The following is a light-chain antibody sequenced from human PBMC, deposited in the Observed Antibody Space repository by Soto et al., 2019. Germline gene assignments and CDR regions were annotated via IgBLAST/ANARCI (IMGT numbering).Light chain of an antibody. CDR1: HRVSSR. CDR2: GAS. J-gene: IGKJ4*01. CDR3: QHYTNWPLT. V-gene: IGKV3-15*01. Sequence: EIVMTQSPATLSVSPGARATLSSRASHRVSSRLAWYQQRPGQAPRLLIYGASTRATGPPARFTGSGSGTEFTLPISSLQSEDFAVFYCQHYTNWPLTFGGGTKVDIK.